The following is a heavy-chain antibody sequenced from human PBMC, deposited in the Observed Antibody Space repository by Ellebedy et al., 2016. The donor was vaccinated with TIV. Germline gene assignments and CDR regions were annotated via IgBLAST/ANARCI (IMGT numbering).Heavy chain of an antibody. CDR2: VYSGGNT. V-gene: IGHV3-53*01. CDR3: ARGPVRYTQKGGFLDY. J-gene: IGHJ4*02. CDR1: GFAFSSY. Sequence: GESLKISCAASGFAFSSYMTWVRQAPGKGLEWVSVVYSGGNTYYADSVKGRFTISRDNSKNTLSLEMNSLRVDDTAVYFCARGPVRYTQKGGFLDYWGQGTLVTVSS. D-gene: IGHD3-16*01.